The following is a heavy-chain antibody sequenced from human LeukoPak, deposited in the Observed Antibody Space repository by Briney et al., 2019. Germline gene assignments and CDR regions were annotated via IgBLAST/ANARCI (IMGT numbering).Heavy chain of an antibody. CDR3: ARCWGAMADDAFDI. Sequence: PSETLSLTCAVYGGSFSGYYWSWIRQPPGKGLEWIGEINHSGSTNYNPSLKSRVTISVDTSKNQFSLKLSSVTAADTAVYHCARCWGAMADDAFDIWGQGTMVTVSS. J-gene: IGHJ3*02. CDR2: INHSGST. V-gene: IGHV4-34*01. D-gene: IGHD3-16*01. CDR1: GGSFSGYY.